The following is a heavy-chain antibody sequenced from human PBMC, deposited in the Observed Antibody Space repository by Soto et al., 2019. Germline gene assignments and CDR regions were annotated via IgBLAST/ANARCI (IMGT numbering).Heavy chain of an antibody. CDR1: GYIFINYG. J-gene: IGHJ5*02. V-gene: IGHV1-18*01. D-gene: IGHD2-2*01. Sequence: ASVKVSCKASGYIFINYGITWVRQAPGQGLEWMGWISGYNGNTKYADKLQGRVTMTTDTSTTTAYMELRSLRSDDTAVYYGARDEVPAANCVDRWGQGTQGTVSP. CDR2: ISGYNGNT. CDR3: ARDEVPAANCVDR.